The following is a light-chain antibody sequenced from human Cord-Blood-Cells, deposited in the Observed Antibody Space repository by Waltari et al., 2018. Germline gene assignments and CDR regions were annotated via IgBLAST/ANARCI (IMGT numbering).Light chain of an antibody. CDR3: TSRDSSGNRV. CDR1: SLRSYY. J-gene: IGLJ3*02. CDR2: GTN. V-gene: IGLV3-19*01. Sequence: SSELTQDPAVSVALGQTVRITCQGDSLRSYYASWYQQTPGQAPVLVISGTNNRHSGIPDRFAGSSSGNTASLTIAGAQAGDEADYYCTSRDSSGNRVFGGGTKLTGL.